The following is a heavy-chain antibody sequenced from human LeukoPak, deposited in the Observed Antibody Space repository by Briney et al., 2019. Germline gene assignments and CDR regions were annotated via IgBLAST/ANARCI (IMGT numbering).Heavy chain of an antibody. D-gene: IGHD6-19*01. CDR2: IGGAGGTT. CDR3: AKAAVQGRTVAGRREFDY. V-gene: IGHV3-23*01. CDR1: GFLFSGYG. J-gene: IGHJ4*02. Sequence: PGGSLRLSCAASGFLFSGYGMTWVRQAPGQGLEWVSSIGGAGGTTHYADSVKGRFTISRDNSKNTLYLEMNSLRAEDTAVYYCAKAAVQGRTVAGRREFDYWGQGTLVTVSS.